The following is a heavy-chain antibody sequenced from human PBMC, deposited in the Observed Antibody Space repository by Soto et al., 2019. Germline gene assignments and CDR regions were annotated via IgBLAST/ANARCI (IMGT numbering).Heavy chain of an antibody. CDR2: IYYSGST. Sequence: SETLSLTCTVSGGSVSSGSYYWSWIRQPPGKGLEWIGYIYYSGSTNYNPSLKSRVTISVDTSKNQFSLKLISVTAADTAVYYCARAGYYGSGSYYIFDYWGQGTLVTVSS. V-gene: IGHV4-61*01. J-gene: IGHJ4*02. D-gene: IGHD3-10*01. CDR3: ARAGYYGSGSYYIFDY. CDR1: GGSVSSGSYY.